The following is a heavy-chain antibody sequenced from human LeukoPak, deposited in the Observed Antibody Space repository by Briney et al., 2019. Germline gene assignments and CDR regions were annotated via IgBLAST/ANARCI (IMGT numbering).Heavy chain of an antibody. Sequence: GGSLRLSCAASGFTFSSYGMRWVRQAPGKGLEWVAVISNDGSDKHYADSVKGRFTISRDNSKNTMYLQMNSLRAEDTAVYYCAKGGAYNWKYGSTLFDIWGQGTMVTVSS. D-gene: IGHD1-7*01. CDR3: AKGGAYNWKYGSTLFDI. V-gene: IGHV3-30*18. CDR1: GFTFSSYG. CDR2: ISNDGSDK. J-gene: IGHJ3*02.